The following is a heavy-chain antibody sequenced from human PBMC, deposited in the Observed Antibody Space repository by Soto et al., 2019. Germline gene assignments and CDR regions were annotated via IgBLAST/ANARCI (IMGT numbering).Heavy chain of an antibody. Sequence: SETLSLTCSVSGGSISGSYWSWIRQSPGKGLKWLGYVYCTGSTNYSPSLRSRVSISVDTSKNEFSLRLSSVTAADTAVYFCARSVAVPGAHIDYWGQGTQVTVSS. CDR1: GGSISGSY. CDR3: ARSVAVPGAHIDY. CDR2: VYCTGST. D-gene: IGHD6-19*01. J-gene: IGHJ4*02. V-gene: IGHV4-59*01.